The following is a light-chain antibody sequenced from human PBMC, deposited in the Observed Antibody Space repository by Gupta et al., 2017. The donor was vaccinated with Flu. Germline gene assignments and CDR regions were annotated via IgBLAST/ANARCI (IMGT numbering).Light chain of an antibody. V-gene: IGLV2-14*01. CDR1: SSDVGTYGY. CDR2: RSN. CDR3: SSYANTNTLVV. Sequence: ITISCTGTSSDVGTYGYLSLYQHKPGHTPNFIVCRSNVRPSDLCIRYCATRSGNTASLTISGLQAEDEADYYCSSYANTNTLVVFGGGTKLTVL. J-gene: IGLJ2*01.